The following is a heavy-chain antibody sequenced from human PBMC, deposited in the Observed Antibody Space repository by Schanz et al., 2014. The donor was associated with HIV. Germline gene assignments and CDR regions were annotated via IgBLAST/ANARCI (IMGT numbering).Heavy chain of an antibody. CDR1: GFTFITYG. CDR3: ARTSRIVIPDRDPRLSYLYGMDV. V-gene: IGHV3-30*03. J-gene: IGHJ6*02. D-gene: IGHD1-26*01. Sequence: QVQLVESGGGVVQPGRSLRLSCAASGFTFITYGMHWVRQAPGKGLEWVAGISYDGSNKYYVDSVKDRFTISRDNSKTTRFLQMNGVRADDTAVYYCARTSRIVIPDRDPRLSYLYGMDVWGQGTTVTVSS. CDR2: ISYDGSNK.